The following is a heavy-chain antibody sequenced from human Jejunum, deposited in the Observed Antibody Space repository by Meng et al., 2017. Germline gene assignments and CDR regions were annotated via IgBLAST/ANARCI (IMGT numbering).Heavy chain of an antibody. Sequence: QLLLQESGPGLVKASETLSLTCTVSGGSISSSRYFWGWIRQPPGKGLEWMGSIYYRGSTYYNPSLKSRVIMSEDTAKNQISLQLSSVTAADTAVYYCARQMDSEYDEGYFFDYWGQGILVTVSS. V-gene: IGHV4-39*01. CDR1: GGSISSSRYF. CDR3: ARQMDSEYDEGYFFDY. J-gene: IGHJ4*02. D-gene: IGHD2-2*03. CDR2: IYYRGST.